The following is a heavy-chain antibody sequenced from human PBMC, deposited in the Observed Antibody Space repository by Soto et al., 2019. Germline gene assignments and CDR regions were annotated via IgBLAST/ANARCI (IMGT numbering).Heavy chain of an antibody. CDR2: IWYDGSNK. D-gene: IGHD1-26*01. CDR3: AREETRELRGHDAFDI. Sequence: QVQLVESGGGVVQPGRSLRLSCAASGFTFSSYGMHWVRQAPGKGLEWVAVIWYDGSNKYYADSVMGRFTISRDNSKNTLYLQMNSLRAEDTAVYYCAREETRELRGHDAFDIWGQGTMVTVSS. J-gene: IGHJ3*02. CDR1: GFTFSSYG. V-gene: IGHV3-33*01.